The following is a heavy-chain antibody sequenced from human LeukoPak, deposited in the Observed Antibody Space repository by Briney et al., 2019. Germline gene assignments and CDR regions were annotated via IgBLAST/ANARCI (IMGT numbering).Heavy chain of an antibody. CDR2: INSDGRSI. J-gene: IGHJ6*02. D-gene: IGHD3-10*01. V-gene: IGHV3-74*03. CDR3: ALAHMRFGELFPYYYGMDV. CDR1: GFTFSSYW. Sequence: GGSLRLSCAASGFTFSSYWMHWVRQAPGKGLVWVSRINSDGRSITYADSVKGRFTISRDNAKNTLYLQMNSLRAEDTAVYYCALAHMRFGELFPYYYGMDVWGQGTTVTVSS.